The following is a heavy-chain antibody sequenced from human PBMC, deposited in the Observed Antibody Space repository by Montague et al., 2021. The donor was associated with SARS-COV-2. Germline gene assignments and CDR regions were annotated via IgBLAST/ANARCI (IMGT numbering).Heavy chain of an antibody. Sequence: SLRLSCAASGFTFNNYAMNWVRQAPGKGLEWVSVIASGGRSTFYADSVKGRFTISRDNSKDTLYLEMYSLRPEDTATYYCAKDPVPVAGRYFDYWGQGTLVTVSS. CDR2: IASGGRST. V-gene: IGHV3-23*03. CDR1: GFTFNNYA. J-gene: IGHJ4*02. CDR3: AKDPVPVAGRYFDY. D-gene: IGHD6-19*01.